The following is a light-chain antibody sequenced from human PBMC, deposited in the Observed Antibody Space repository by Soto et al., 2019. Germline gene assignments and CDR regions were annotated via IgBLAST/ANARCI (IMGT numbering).Light chain of an antibody. CDR1: QSIDSW. CDR3: QHYSSVWA. Sequence: DIQMTQSPSTMSASVGDRVTITCRASQSIDSWLAWYQQKPGKAPKFLMYKASNLESGVPSRFSGSGSETEFTLTISCLHPGDFATYYCQHYSSVWAFGQGTKVDIK. J-gene: IGKJ1*01. V-gene: IGKV1-5*03. CDR2: KAS.